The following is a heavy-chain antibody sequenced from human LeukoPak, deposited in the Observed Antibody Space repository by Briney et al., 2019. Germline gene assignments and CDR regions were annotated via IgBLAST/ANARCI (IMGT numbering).Heavy chain of an antibody. Sequence: VGSLRLSCAGSVCTLSSYVMSGVRQAPGRGREGVSAISGSGGSTYYADTVKGRFTLSRDKSKKTLYLQMNSRGAKDPAGYVLAKPPHGTSRHGAYWGQGTLVTVSS. CDR3: AKPPHGTSRHGAY. CDR2: ISGSGGST. V-gene: IGHV3-23*01. CDR1: VCTLSSYV. J-gene: IGHJ4*02. D-gene: IGHD2-2*01.